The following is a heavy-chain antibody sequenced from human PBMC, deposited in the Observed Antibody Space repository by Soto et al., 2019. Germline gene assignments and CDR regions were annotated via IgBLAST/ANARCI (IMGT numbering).Heavy chain of an antibody. CDR3: ARDPYSSSWYEGNWFDP. CDR2: IIPILGIA. J-gene: IGHJ5*02. Sequence: QVQLVQSGAEVKKPGSSVKVSCKASGGTFSSYTISWVRQAPGQGLEWMGRIIPILGIANYAQKFQGRVTITADNSTSTAYMELSSLRSEDTAVYYCARDPYSSSWYEGNWFDPWGQGTLVTVSS. V-gene: IGHV1-69*08. CDR1: GGTFSSYT. D-gene: IGHD6-13*01.